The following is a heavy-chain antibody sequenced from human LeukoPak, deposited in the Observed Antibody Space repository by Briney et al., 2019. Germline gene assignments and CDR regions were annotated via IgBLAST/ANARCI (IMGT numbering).Heavy chain of an antibody. V-gene: IGHV3-30-3*01. CDR2: ISYDGSKE. D-gene: IGHD3-10*01. CDR3: ARDSQSGSGSYFCPIDY. Sequence: PVGSLRLSCAASGFTFSRYAMHWVRQAPGKGLEWVAVISYDGSKEYYADSVKGRFTISRDNSRNTLYLQMNSLRAEDTAVYYCARDSQSGSGSYFCPIDYWGQGTLVTASS. CDR1: GFTFSRYA. J-gene: IGHJ4*02.